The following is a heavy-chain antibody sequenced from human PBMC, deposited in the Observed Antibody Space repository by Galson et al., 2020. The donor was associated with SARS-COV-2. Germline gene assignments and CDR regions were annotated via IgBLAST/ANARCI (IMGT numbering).Heavy chain of an antibody. CDR1: GITFSSYA. J-gene: IGHJ4*02. V-gene: IGHV3-23*01. CDR2: ISGSGGST. CDR3: AKANTGITIFGVVIIPPIAFDY. Sequence: GESLKTSCSASGITFSSYAMSWGRPAPGKGLEWVAAISGSGGSTYYADYVNGRFTNPRDNSKNTLYLQMNSLRAEDTAVYYCAKANTGITIFGVVIIPPIAFDYWGQGTLVTVSS. D-gene: IGHD3-3*01.